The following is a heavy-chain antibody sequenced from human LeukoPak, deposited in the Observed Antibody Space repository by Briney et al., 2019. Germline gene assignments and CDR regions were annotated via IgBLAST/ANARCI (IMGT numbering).Heavy chain of an antibody. V-gene: IGHV4-39*07. D-gene: IGHD6-6*01. J-gene: IGHJ3*02. Sequence: SETLFLTCTVSGGSISSSSYYWGWIRQPPGKGLEWIGSIYYSGSTYYDPSLKSRVTISVDTSKNQFSLKLSSVTAADTAVYYCARDDIIAATAFDIWGQGTMVTVSS. CDR2: IYYSGST. CDR3: ARDDIIAATAFDI. CDR1: GGSISSSSYY.